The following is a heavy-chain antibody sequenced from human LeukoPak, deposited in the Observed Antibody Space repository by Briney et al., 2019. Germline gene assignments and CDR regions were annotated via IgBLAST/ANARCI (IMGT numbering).Heavy chain of an antibody. CDR3: ARVRGSIVVVGGWFDP. Sequence: GASVKVSCKASGYTFTSYGISWVRQAPGQGLEWMGWISAYSGNTNYAQKLQGRVTMTTDTSTSTAYMELRSLRSDDTAVYYCARVRGSIVVVGGWFDPWGQGTLVTVSS. CDR1: GYTFTSYG. CDR2: ISAYSGNT. D-gene: IGHD2-2*01. J-gene: IGHJ5*02. V-gene: IGHV1-18*01.